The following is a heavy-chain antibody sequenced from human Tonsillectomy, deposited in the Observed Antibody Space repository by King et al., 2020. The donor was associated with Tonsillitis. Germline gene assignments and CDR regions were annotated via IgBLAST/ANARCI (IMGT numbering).Heavy chain of an antibody. J-gene: IGHJ6*02. Sequence: VQLVQSGAEVKKPGASVKVSCKASGYTFTKYDINWVRQATGQGLEWMGWMNPNSGNTGYAEKFQGRVTMTRKTSITTAYMELSRLRSEDTAVYYCARTGEWDYYDSSRSSYYYYGMDVWGQGTTVTVSS. V-gene: IGHV1-8*01. CDR1: GYTFTKYD. CDR3: ARTGEWDYYDSSRSSYYYYGMDV. CDR2: MNPNSGNT. D-gene: IGHD3-22*01.